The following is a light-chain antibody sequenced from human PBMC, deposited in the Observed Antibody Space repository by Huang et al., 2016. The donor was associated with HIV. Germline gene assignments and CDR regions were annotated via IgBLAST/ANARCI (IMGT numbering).Light chain of an antibody. J-gene: IGKJ4*01. CDR3: QQYYTPPLT. Sequence: DIQMTQSPSSLSASVGDSVTIACRASQDLRNSVAWYQQKPGKAPKLHLYAASRLESGGPARVSGGGSGTYYTRTFSGLQPEDFATYYCQQYYTPPLTFGGGTKVEIK. CDR2: AAS. V-gene: IGKV1-NL1*01. CDR1: QDLRNS.